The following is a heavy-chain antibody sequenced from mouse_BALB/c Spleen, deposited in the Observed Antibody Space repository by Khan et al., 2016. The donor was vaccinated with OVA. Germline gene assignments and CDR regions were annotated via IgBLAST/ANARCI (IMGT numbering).Heavy chain of an antibody. CDR2: IWGDGST. J-gene: IGHJ4*01. CDR3: AKFTPDYYSMDY. CDR1: GFSLTSYG. Sequence: QVQLKESGPGLVAPSQSLSITCTVSGFSLTSYGVSWVRQPPGKGLEWLGVIWGDGSTNYHSTPIPRLIISKDKSKSQVFLKLNSLPTYDTATYYCAKFTPDYYSMDYWGPGTSVTVSS. V-gene: IGHV2-3*01. D-gene: IGHD1-1*01.